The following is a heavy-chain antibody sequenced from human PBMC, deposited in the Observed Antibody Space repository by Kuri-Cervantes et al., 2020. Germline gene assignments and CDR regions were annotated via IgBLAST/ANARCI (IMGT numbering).Heavy chain of an antibody. D-gene: IGHD4/OR15-4a*01. CDR2: ISQSGST. V-gene: IGHV4-34*01. Sequence: GSLRLSCAASEINFSAYVMGWVRLAPGRGLEWIGEISQSGSTNYNPSLKSRVTISVDTSKNHFSLNLNSVTAADTAVYYCSRETPGAGHFDYWGQGNLVTVSS. CDR1: EINFSAYV. CDR3: SRETPGAGHFDY. J-gene: IGHJ4*02.